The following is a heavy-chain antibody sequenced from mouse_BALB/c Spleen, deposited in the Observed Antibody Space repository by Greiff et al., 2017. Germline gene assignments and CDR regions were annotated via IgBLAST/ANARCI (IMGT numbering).Heavy chain of an antibody. CDR2: IYPGDGST. V-gene: IGHV1S56*01. CDR1: GYTFTSYY. D-gene: IGHD2-10*01. Sequence: VQLVESGPELVKPGASVKMSCKASGYTFTSYYIHWVKQRPGQGLEWIGWIYPGDGSTKYNEKFKGKTTLTADKSSSTAYMLLSSLTSEDSAIYFCARAYYGNSPFAYWGQGTLVTVSA. J-gene: IGHJ3*01. CDR3: ARAYYGNSPFAY.